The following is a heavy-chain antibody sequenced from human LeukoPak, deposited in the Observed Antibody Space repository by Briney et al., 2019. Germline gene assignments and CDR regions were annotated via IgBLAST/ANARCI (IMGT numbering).Heavy chain of an antibody. V-gene: IGHV4-39*07. CDR3: ARGNGYDLGGDYFDY. CDR2: IYYSGST. Sequence: KPSETLSLTCTVSGGSISSSSYYWGWIRQPPGKGLEWIGSIYYSGSTYYNPSLKSRVTISVDRSKNQFSLKLSSVTAADTAMYYCARGNGYDLGGDYFDYWGQGTLVTVSS. CDR1: GGSISSSSYY. J-gene: IGHJ4*02. D-gene: IGHD5-12*01.